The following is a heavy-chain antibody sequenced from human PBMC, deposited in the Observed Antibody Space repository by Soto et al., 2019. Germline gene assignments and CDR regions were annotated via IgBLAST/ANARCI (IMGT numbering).Heavy chain of an antibody. D-gene: IGHD6-13*01. V-gene: IGHV1-18*01. CDR2: ISTYNGNT. CDR3: ARSIAAAVDFDY. CDR1: GYTFTSYG. J-gene: IGHJ4*02. Sequence: AASVKVSCKASGYTFTSYGISWVRQAPGQGLEWMGWISTYNGNTNYAQKLQGRVTMTTDTSTSTAYMELRSLRSDDTAVYYCARSIAAAVDFDYWGQGTLVTVSS.